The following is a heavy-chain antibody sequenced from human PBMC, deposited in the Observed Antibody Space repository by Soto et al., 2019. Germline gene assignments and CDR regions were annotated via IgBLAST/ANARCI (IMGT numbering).Heavy chain of an antibody. CDR2: INAGNGNT. V-gene: IGHV1-3*01. CDR1: GYTFTSYA. Sequence: ASVKVSCKASGYTFTSYAMHWVRQAPGQRLEWMGWINAGNGNTKYSQKFQGRVTITRDTSASTAYMELSSLRSEDTAVYYCASPYDRSGYYSSYYYGMDVWGQATTVPVSS. J-gene: IGHJ6*02. CDR3: ASPYDRSGYYSSYYYGMDV. D-gene: IGHD3-22*01.